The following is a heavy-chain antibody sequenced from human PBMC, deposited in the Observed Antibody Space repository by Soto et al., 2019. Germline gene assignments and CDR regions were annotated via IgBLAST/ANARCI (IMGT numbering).Heavy chain of an antibody. CDR1: GGTFSSYA. D-gene: IGHD6-13*01. J-gene: IGHJ6*02. Sequence: QVQLVQSGAEVKKPGSSVKVSCKASGGTFSSYAISWVRQAPGQGLEWMGGIIPIFGTANYAQKFQGRVTITADDATSTAYMELSSLISEDTAVYYCARAIAAAGTYYYGMDVWGQGTTVTVSS. V-gene: IGHV1-69*01. CDR3: ARAIAAAGTYYYGMDV. CDR2: IIPIFGTA.